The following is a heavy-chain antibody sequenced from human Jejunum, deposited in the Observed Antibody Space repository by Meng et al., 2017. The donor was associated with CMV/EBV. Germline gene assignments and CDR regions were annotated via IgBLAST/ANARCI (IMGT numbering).Heavy chain of an antibody. D-gene: IGHD3-10*01. V-gene: IGHV1-2*02. J-gene: IGHJ4*02. CDR2: INPILGDT. CDR3: ARGAKGYGSGPLDY. CDR1: GNTFIDYY. Sequence: SGNTFIDYYLHWVRQDPGQGLEWMGWINPILGDTYNAQRFQGRVSLTRDTSINTAYMEVNSLTSDDTAIYFCARGAKGYGSGPLDYWGQGALVTVSS.